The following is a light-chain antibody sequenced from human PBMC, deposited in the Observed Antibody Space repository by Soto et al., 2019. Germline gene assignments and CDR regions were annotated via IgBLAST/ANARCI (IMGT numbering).Light chain of an antibody. V-gene: IGKV3-15*01. CDR1: QRVSRN. Sequence: EIVLTQSPATLSVSPGERATLSCRASQRVSRNLAWYQQKPGQAPRLLIYDASTRATGIPDRFSGSGSGTEFTLTISSLQSEDFAVYYCQQYSNWPLTFGGGTKVDIK. CDR3: QQYSNWPLT. J-gene: IGKJ4*01. CDR2: DAS.